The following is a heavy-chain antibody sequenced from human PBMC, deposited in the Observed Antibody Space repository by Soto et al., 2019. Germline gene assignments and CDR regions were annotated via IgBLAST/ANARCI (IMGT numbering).Heavy chain of an antibody. CDR1: GGTFSSYA. CDR2: IIPIFGTA. Sequence: SVKVSCKASGGTFSSYAISWVRQAPGQGLEWMGGIIPIFGTANYAQKSQGRVTITADESTSTAYMELSSLRSEDTAVYYCARGLVGATDYYYGMDVWGQGTTVTVSS. CDR3: ARGLVGATDYYYGMDV. D-gene: IGHD1-26*01. V-gene: IGHV1-69*13. J-gene: IGHJ6*02.